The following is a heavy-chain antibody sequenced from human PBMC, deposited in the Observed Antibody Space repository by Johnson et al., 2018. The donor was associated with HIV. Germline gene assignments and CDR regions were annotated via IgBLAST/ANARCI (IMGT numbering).Heavy chain of an antibody. V-gene: IGHV3-66*01. Sequence: QLVESGGGVVQPGRSLRLSCAASGFTVSNYYMTWVRQSPGKGLEWVSVIYSGGSTYYADSVKGRFTISRDTSKNTLYLQMNSLRAEDTAVYYCARDPYYDFLTGPRDAFDIWGQGTMVTVSS. CDR2: IYSGGST. J-gene: IGHJ3*02. D-gene: IGHD3-9*01. CDR1: GFTVSNYY. CDR3: ARDPYYDFLTGPRDAFDI.